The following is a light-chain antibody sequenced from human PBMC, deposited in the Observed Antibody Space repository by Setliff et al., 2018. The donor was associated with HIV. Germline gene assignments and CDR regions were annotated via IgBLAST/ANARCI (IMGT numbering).Light chain of an antibody. Sequence: DIQMTQSPSDMSASVGDSVTITCRPSQGISNSLIWFQQKPGKVPKRLIYAASRLQSGVPSRFSGTESGTEFTLTISSLQPEDFATYYCLQHNSYPITFGQGTRLEIK. CDR3: LQHNSYPIT. CDR2: AAS. J-gene: IGKJ5*01. V-gene: IGKV1-17*03. CDR1: QGISNS.